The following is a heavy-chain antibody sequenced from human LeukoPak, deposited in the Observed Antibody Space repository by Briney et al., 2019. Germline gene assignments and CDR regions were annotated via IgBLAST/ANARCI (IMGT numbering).Heavy chain of an antibody. V-gene: IGHV3-74*01. CDR1: GFTFGDYW. D-gene: IGHD4-17*01. Sequence: PGRSLRLSCAASGFTFGDYWMPSVRQAPGKGLVWVSRTNTDESRTSYTDSVKGRFTISRDNARNTMYLQMNSLRVEDTAVYYCARGGDYGDFPDYWGQGTLVTVSS. J-gene: IGHJ4*02. CDR2: TNTDESRT. CDR3: ARGGDYGDFPDY.